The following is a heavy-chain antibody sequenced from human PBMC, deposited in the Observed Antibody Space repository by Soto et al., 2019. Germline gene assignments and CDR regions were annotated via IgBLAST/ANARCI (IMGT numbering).Heavy chain of an antibody. J-gene: IGHJ6*02. CDR2: IWYDGSNK. D-gene: IGHD3-3*01. Sequence: HPGGSLRLSCAASGFTFSSYGMHWVRQAPGKGLEWVAVIWYDGSNKYYADSVKGRFTISRDNSKNTLYLQMDSLRAEDTAVYYCARDETLTDDFEHYGMDVWGQGTTVTVSS. CDR3: ARDETLTDDFEHYGMDV. CDR1: GFTFSSYG. V-gene: IGHV3-33*01.